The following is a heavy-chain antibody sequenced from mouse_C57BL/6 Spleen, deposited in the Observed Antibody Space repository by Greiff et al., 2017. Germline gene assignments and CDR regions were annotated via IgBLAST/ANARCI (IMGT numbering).Heavy chain of an antibody. CDR1: GYTFTSYW. CDR2: IDPSDSYT. J-gene: IGHJ4*01. CDR3: ARAPQTAMDY. V-gene: IGHV1-69*01. Sequence: QVHVKQPGAELVMPGASVKLSCKASGYTFTSYWMHWVKQRPGQGLEWIGEIDPSDSYTNYNQKFKGKSTLTVDKSSSTAYMQLSSLTSEDSAVYYCARAPQTAMDYWGQGTSVTVSS.